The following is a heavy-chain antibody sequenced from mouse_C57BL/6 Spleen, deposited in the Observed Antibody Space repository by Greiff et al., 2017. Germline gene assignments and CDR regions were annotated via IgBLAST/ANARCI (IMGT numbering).Heavy chain of an antibody. CDR2: INPSSGYN. J-gene: IGHJ2*01. CDR3: ARGGGYSFDY. V-gene: IGHV1-4*01. CDR1: GYTFTSYT. Sequence: QVQLKQSGAELARPGASVKMSCKASGYTFTSYTMHWVKQRPGQGLEWIGYINPSSGYNKYNQKFKDKATLTADKSSSTAYMQLSSLTSEDSAVYYCARGGGYSFDYWGQGTTLTVSS. D-gene: IGHD2-3*01.